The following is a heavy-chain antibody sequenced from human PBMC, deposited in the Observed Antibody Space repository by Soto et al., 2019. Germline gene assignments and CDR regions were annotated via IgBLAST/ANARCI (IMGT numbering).Heavy chain of an antibody. D-gene: IGHD2-2*01. CDR3: AKEYTSSSRGSFDY. CDR1: GFTFSNYA. CDR2: ITGSGGTT. Sequence: EVHLLEFGGGLVQPGGSLRLSCAASGFTFSNYAMNWVRQAPGKGLEWVSGITGSGGTTFYADSVKGRFTISRDNSKNAVYLQMNSVRADDTAVYYCAKEYTSSSRGSFDYWGQGALGTVSS. J-gene: IGHJ4*02. V-gene: IGHV3-23*01.